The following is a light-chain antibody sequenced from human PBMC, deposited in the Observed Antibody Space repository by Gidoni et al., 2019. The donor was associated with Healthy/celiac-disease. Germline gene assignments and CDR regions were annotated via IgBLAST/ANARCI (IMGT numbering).Light chain of an antibody. J-gene: IGKJ1*01. CDR3: QQSYSTPPT. CDR2: AAS. CDR1: QSISSY. V-gene: IGKV1-39*01. Sequence: DIQMTQSPSSLSASVGDRVTITCRASQSISSYFNWYQHKPGKAPKLLIYAASSLQSGVPSRFSGSGSGTDFTLTISSLQPEDFATYYCQQSYSTPPTFGQGTKVEIK.